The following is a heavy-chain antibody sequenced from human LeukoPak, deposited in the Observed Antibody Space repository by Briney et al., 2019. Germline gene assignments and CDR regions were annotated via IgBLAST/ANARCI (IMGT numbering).Heavy chain of an antibody. Sequence: GASVKVSCKASGYTFTSYGISWVRQAPGQGLEWMGWISAYNGNTNYAQKLQGRVTMTTDTSTSTAYMELRSLRSDDTAVYYCARVLSFSSYCYDSSGYQVPDYWGQGTLVTVSS. CDR1: GYTFTSYG. CDR3: ARVLSFSSYCYDSSGYQVPDY. J-gene: IGHJ4*02. CDR2: ISAYNGNT. V-gene: IGHV1-18*01. D-gene: IGHD3-22*01.